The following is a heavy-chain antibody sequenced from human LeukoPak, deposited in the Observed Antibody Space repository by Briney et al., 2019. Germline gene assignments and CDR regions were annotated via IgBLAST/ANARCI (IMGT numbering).Heavy chain of an antibody. D-gene: IGHD1-26*01. J-gene: IGHJ4*02. CDR1: GFTFSTYV. Sequence: GGSLRLSCAASGFTFSTYVFHWVRQAPGKGLEWVAVISYDGSEKYYADSVKGRFTISRDNSKNTLYLQMTSLRAVDTAVYCCSEGGSRTSKGREDWGQGTLVTVAS. V-gene: IGHV3-30*18. CDR2: ISYDGSEK. CDR3: SEGGSRTSKGRED.